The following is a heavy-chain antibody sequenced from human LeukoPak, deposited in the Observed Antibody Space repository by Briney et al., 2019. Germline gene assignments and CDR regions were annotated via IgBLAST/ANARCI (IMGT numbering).Heavy chain of an antibody. CDR2: ISWNSGSI. CDR3: AKDQRPYYYGSGQYFQH. Sequence: GRSLRPSCAASGFTFDDYAMHWVRQAPGKGLEWVSGISWNSGSIGYADSVKGRFTISRDNAKNSLYLQMNSLRAEDTALYYCAKDQRPYYYGSGQYFQHWGQGTLVTVSS. V-gene: IGHV3-9*01. CDR1: GFTFDDYA. D-gene: IGHD3-10*01. J-gene: IGHJ1*01.